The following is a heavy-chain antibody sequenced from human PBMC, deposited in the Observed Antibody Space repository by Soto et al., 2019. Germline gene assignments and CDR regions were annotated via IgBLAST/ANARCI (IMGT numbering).Heavy chain of an antibody. CDR1: GYTFTDYD. CDR3: ARHRFTSGSDYFDY. V-gene: IGHV1-2*02. D-gene: IGHD1-1*01. CDR2: INPRNGDA. Sequence: ASVKVSCKASGYTFTDYDLHWVRQAPGQGLEWMGSINPRNGDAVSAQKFQARVTMTRDASITTAYMELIRLTSPDTAVYYCARHRFTSGSDYFDYWGQGTLVTVSS. J-gene: IGHJ4*02.